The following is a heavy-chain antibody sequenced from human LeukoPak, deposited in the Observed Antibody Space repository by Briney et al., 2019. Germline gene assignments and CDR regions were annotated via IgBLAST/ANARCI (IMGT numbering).Heavy chain of an antibody. D-gene: IGHD3-10*01. V-gene: IGHV3-33*01. CDR2: IWYDGSNQ. CDR3: ARSPMIRGVITHFDS. J-gene: IGHJ5*01. CDR1: GFTFSNHG. Sequence: GRSLRLSCAASGFTFSNHGMHWVRQAPGKGLEWVAVIWYDGSNQYYADSVKGRFTVSRDNAKNSLYLQMNSLRAEDTAVYYCARSPMIRGVITHFDSWGQGTLVTVSS.